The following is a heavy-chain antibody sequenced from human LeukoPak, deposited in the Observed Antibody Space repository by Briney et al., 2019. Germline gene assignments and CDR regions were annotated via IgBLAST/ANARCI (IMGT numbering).Heavy chain of an antibody. J-gene: IGHJ4*02. CDR1: GGAISSDNYC. CDR2: INYSGTT. V-gene: IGHV4-39*01. CDR3: ARLSDY. Sequence: KPSEPLSLTCTVSGGAISSDNYCWGWIRQPPGKGLEWIGSINYSGTTYYSPSLKSRVSISVDTSRTQFSLRLSSVTAADTAVYYCARLSDYWGQGTLVTVSS.